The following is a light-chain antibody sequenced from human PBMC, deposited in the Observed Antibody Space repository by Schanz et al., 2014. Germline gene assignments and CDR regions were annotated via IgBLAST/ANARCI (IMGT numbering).Light chain of an antibody. V-gene: IGKV3-11*01. CDR3: QQRDNWPLLT. J-gene: IGKJ4*01. CDR1: QSVSSY. CDR2: SAS. Sequence: EIVVTQSPATLSLSPGERATLSCRASQSVSSYLAWYQQKPGQAPRLLIYSASRRATGIPERFSGSGSGTEFALTISSLEPEDFAVYYCQQRDNWPLLTFGGGTKVEIK.